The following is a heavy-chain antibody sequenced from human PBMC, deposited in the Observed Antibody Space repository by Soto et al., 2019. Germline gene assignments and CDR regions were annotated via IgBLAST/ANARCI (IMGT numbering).Heavy chain of an antibody. V-gene: IGHV3-64D*08. J-gene: IGHJ6*02. D-gene: IGHD3-3*01. CDR1: GFTFSSYA. CDR3: VKEFDDFWSGGYYYYGMDV. CDR2: ISSNGGST. Sequence: HPGGSLRLSCSASGFTFSSYAMHWVRQAPGKGLEYVSAISSNGGSTYYADSVKGRFTISRDNSKNTLYLQMSSLRAEDTAVYYCVKEFDDFWSGGYYYYGMDVWGQGTTVTVSS.